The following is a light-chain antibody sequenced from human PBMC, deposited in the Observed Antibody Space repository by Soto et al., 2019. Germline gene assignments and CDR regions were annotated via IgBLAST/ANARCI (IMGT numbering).Light chain of an antibody. J-gene: IGKJ1*01. V-gene: IGKV3-15*01. CDR2: AAS. CDR3: QQYNNWPQT. Sequence: EIVLTQSPGTLSLSPGERATLSCRASQSVGSYYLAWYQQKPGQAPRLLIYAASSRAADVPARFSGGGSGTEFTLTISSLQSEDFAEYHCQQYNNWPQTFGQGTKVDIK. CDR1: QSVGSY.